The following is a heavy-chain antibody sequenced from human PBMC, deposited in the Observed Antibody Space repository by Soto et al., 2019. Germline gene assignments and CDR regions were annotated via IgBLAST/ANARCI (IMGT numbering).Heavy chain of an antibody. CDR3: ARVVVVPAAMDGSGYYSYMDV. CDR1: GYSFTSCW. D-gene: IGHD2-2*01. J-gene: IGHJ6*03. V-gene: IGHV5-51*01. Sequence: GESLKISCKGSGYSFTSCWIGWVRQMPGKGLEWMGIIYPGDSDTRYSPSFQGQVTISADKSISTAYLQWSSLKASDTAMYYCARVVVVPAAMDGSGYYSYMDVWGKGTTVTVSS. CDR2: IYPGDSDT.